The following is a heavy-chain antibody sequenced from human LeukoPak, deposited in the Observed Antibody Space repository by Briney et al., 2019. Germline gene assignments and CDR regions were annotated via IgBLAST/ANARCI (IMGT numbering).Heavy chain of an antibody. CDR2: ISSSSRII. CDR1: GFTVTSNY. V-gene: IGHV3-11*01. CDR3: ARANYGGNPRYFQH. J-gene: IGHJ1*01. Sequence: GGSLRLSCAASGFTVTSNYMSWIRQAPGKGLEWISYISSSSRIIYYADSVKGRFTISRDNAQSSMYLQMNSLRAEDTAVYYCARANYGGNPRYFQHWGQGTLVTVSS. D-gene: IGHD4-23*01.